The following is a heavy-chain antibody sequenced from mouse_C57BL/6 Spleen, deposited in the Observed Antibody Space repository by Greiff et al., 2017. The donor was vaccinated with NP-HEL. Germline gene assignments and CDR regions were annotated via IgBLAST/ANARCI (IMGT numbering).Heavy chain of an antibody. D-gene: IGHD2-4*01. CDR1: GYTFTDYY. CDR3: AREDYAHYFDY. V-gene: IGHV1-76*01. J-gene: IGHJ2*01. Sequence: VQLQQSGAELVRPGASVKLSCKASGYTFTDYYINWVKQRPGQGLEWIARIYPGSGNTYYNEKFKGKATLTAEKSSRTAYMQLSSLTSEDSAVYFCAREDYAHYFDYWGQGTTLTVSS. CDR2: IYPGSGNT.